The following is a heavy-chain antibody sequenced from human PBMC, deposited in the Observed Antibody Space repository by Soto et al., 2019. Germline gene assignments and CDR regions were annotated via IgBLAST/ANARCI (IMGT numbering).Heavy chain of an antibody. J-gene: IGHJ5*02. CDR3: ARGTTVTQHTDWFDP. Sequence: SETLSLTCTVAGGSISGYDWSWIRQPPGKGLEWIGYIYYSGSTNYNPSLKSRVTISVDTSKNQFSLKLSSVTAADTAVYYCARGTTVTQHTDWFDPWGQGTLVTVSS. V-gene: IGHV4-59*01. CDR2: IYYSGST. CDR1: GGSISGYD. D-gene: IGHD4-17*01.